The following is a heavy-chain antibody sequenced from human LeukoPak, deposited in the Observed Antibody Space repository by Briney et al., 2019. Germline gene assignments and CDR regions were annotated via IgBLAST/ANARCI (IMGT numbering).Heavy chain of an antibody. CDR2: ISGSGGST. V-gene: IGHV3-23*01. D-gene: IGHD3-3*02. J-gene: IGHJ6*02. CDR3: AKDSHLSPYGMDV. CDR1: GFTFSSYA. Sequence: GGSLRLSCAASGFTFSSYAMSWVRQTPGKGLEWVSAISGSGGSTYYADSVKGRFTISRDNSKNTLYLQMNSLRAEDTAVYYCAKDSHLSPYGMDVWGQGTTVTVSS.